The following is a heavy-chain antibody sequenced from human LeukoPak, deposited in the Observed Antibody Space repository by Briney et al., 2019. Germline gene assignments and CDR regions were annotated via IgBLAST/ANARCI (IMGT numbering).Heavy chain of an antibody. V-gene: IGHV4-39*01. CDR2: IYDSWST. CDR3: ARHYGP. D-gene: IGHD3-10*01. Sequence: SETLSLTCTVSGGSIRSSYYYWGWIRQPPGKGLEWIVSIYDSWSTYYNPSLKSRVTISVDTSKNQFSLKLSSVTAADTALYYCARHYGPWGQRTLVTVSS. CDR1: GGSIRSSYYY. J-gene: IGHJ5*02.